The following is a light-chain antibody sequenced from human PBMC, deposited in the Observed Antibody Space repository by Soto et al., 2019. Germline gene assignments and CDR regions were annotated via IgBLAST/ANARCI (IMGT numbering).Light chain of an antibody. V-gene: IGKV1-39*01. J-gene: IGKJ1*01. Sequence: QMTQSPSSLSASVGDRVIITCRADHSINNYLNWYQQKPGQVPKLLIYAASTLQSLVPSRFSGSGSGRVFTLTINSLQPEDFATYYCQQSYSTLGTFGRGTRVEI. CDR3: QQSYSTLGT. CDR2: AAS. CDR1: HSINNY.